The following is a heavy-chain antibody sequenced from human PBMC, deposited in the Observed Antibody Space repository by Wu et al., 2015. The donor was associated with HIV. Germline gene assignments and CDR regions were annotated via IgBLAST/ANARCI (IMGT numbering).Heavy chain of an antibody. CDR3: ARAPFGYSSGWTGWFDP. V-gene: IGHV1-2*02. J-gene: IGHJ5*02. D-gene: IGHD6-19*01. CDR1: GYTFTGHY. Sequence: QVQLVQSGAEVKKPGASVKVSCKASGYTFTGHYMHWVRQAPGQGLEWMGWINPNSGGTNYAQKFQGRVTMTRNTSISTAYMELSSLRSEDTAVYYCARAPFGYSSGWTGWFDPWGQGTLVTVSS. CDR2: INPNSGGT.